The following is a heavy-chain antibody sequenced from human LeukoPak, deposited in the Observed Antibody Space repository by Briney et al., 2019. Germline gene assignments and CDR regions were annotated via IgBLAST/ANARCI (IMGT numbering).Heavy chain of an antibody. D-gene: IGHD2-15*01. Sequence: GESLKISCKGSGYSFTNNWIGWVRHMPGKGLDWMAIVYPGDSHTKYNPSFQGQVTISADKSSSTAYLQWISLRASDTAIYYCVRTPTCSSGSCYPNWFDSWGQGTLVTVFS. CDR1: GYSFTNNW. CDR2: VYPGDSHT. V-gene: IGHV5-51*01. J-gene: IGHJ5*01. CDR3: VRTPTCSSGSCYPNWFDS.